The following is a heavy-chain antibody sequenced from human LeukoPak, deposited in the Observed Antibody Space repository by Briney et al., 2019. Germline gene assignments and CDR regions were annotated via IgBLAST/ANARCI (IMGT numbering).Heavy chain of an antibody. V-gene: IGHV4-4*07. CDR3: ARDSIVGALYFDY. Sequence: PSETLSLTCAVYGGSFSGYYWSWIRQPAGKGLEWIGRIYTSGSTNYNPSLKSRVTMSVDTSKNQFSLKLSSVTAADTAVYYCARDSIVGALYFDYWGQGTLVTVSS. CDR1: GGSFSGYY. J-gene: IGHJ4*02. D-gene: IGHD1-26*01. CDR2: IYTSGST.